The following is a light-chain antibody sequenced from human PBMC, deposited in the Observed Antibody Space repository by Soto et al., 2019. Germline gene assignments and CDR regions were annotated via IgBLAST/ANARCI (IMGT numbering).Light chain of an antibody. V-gene: IGKV1-39*01. CDR2: VAS. Sequence: DIQTTQSPPSLSASEGDRVTITCRASQSISSYLNRYQQKPGKAPKVLISVASSLQSGVPSRFSGSGAGTDFTLTISSLQPEDFATYYCQQSYSTPWTFGQGTKVERK. J-gene: IGKJ1*01. CDR1: QSISSY. CDR3: QQSYSTPWT.